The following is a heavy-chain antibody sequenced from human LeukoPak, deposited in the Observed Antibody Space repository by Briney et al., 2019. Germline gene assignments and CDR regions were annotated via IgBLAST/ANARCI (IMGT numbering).Heavy chain of an antibody. CDR2: ISHSGWT. CDR3: AREGGQEGPVSWFDP. J-gene: IGHJ5*02. V-gene: IGHV4-38-2*02. CDR1: PAYFSSAYF. Sequence: PSETLSLTCAVSPAYFSSAYFWGWIRQAPGKGLQWLGSISHSGWTDYNPSLKSRVTLSLDTSKNQFSLRLTSLTAADTAVYYCAREGGQEGPVSWFDPWGQGTLVTVSS. D-gene: IGHD3-16*01.